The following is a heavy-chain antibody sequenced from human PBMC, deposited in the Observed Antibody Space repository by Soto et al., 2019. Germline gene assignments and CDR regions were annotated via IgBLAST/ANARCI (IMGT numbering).Heavy chain of an antibody. CDR1: GGTFSSFS. CDR2: IIPFFKGT. D-gene: IGHD3-22*01. J-gene: IGHJ6*02. Sequence: QVQLVQSGAEVKKPGSSVKVSCKASGGTFSSFSISWVRQAPGHGLEWLGRIIPFFKGTKYAQKFQDRVTITADESTSTAYMELSSLRSEDTAVYYCATDLSLNYYDNTYNYYAMDVWGQGTTVTVSS. V-gene: IGHV1-69*01. CDR3: ATDLSLNYYDNTYNYYAMDV.